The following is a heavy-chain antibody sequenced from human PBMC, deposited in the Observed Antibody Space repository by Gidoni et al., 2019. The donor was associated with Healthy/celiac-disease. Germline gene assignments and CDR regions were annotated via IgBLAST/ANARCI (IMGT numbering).Heavy chain of an antibody. CDR1: GTSFTSYW. CDR3: ARLPSPYDSSGYSPLNFDY. D-gene: IGHD3-22*01. V-gene: IGHV5-51*01. Sequence: EVQLVQSGAEVKKPGESLKISCKGSGTSFTSYWIGWVRQMPGKGLEWMWIIYPGDSDTRYSPSFQGQVTISADKSISTAYLQWSSLKASDTAMYYCARLPSPYDSSGYSPLNFDYWGQGTLVTVSS. J-gene: IGHJ4*02. CDR2: IYPGDSDT.